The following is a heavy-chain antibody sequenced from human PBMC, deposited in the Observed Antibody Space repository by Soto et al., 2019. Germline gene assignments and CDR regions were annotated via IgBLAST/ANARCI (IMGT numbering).Heavy chain of an antibody. V-gene: IGHV3-23*05. J-gene: IGHJ4*02. D-gene: IGHD6-19*01. Sequence: EVQLLESGGNLVQPGGSLRLSCAASGFTFSIYAMSWVRQAPGKGLEWVSAIGSDGTAIQYADSVKGRFTISKDNSNDMLYLQMNSLRAEDTAVYYCVRPGLTVPGTRYFDHWGQGALVTVSS. CDR1: GFTFSIYA. CDR2: IGSDGTAI. CDR3: VRPGLTVPGTRYFDH.